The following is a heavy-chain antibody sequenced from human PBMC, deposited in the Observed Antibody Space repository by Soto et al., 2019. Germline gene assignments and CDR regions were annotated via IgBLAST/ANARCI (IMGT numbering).Heavy chain of an antibody. CDR1: GYAFSNFW. V-gene: IGHV5-51*01. CDR3: ARSPRSSPYFDY. D-gene: IGHD6-13*01. CDR2: IYPGDSET. J-gene: IGHJ4*02. Sequence: LKISCQCSGYAFSNFWIAWVRQLPGKGLEYMGIIYPGDSETRYSPSFHGKVTISADRSIGTAYLQWSSLEASDSAFYFCARSPRSSPYFDYWGQGALVTVSS.